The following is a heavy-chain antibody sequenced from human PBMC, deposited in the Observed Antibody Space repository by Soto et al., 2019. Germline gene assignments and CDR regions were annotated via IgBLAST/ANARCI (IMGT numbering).Heavy chain of an antibody. J-gene: IGHJ6*03. Sequence: QVQLVESGGSLVKPGGSLRLSCAASVFTFSDYYMSWISQAPGKGMEWVSYISSSGSTIYYADSVKGRFTISRDNAKNSLYLQINSLSAEDAAVYYCARTMVRAVMTLHHYYYMDVWGKGTTVSVSS. CDR2: ISSSGSTI. D-gene: IGHD3-10*01. CDR1: VFTFSDYY. V-gene: IGHV3-11*01. CDR3: ARTMVRAVMTLHHYYYMDV.